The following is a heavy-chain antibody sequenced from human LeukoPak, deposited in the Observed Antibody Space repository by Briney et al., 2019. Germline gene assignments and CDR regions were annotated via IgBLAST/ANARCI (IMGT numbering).Heavy chain of an antibody. CDR3: ARDYTKGATMVRGNLDY. D-gene: IGHD3-10*01. Sequence: GGSLRLSCAASGFTFSSYSMNWVRQAPGKGLEWVSSISSSSSYIYYADSVKGRFTISRDNAKNSLYLQMNSLRAEDTAVYYCARDYTKGATMVRGNLDYWGQGTLVTVSS. J-gene: IGHJ4*02. CDR2: ISSSSSYI. CDR1: GFTFSSYS. V-gene: IGHV3-21*01.